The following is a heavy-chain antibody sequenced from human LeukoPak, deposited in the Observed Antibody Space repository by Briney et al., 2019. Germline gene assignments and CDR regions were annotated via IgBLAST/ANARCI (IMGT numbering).Heavy chain of an antibody. CDR2: ISSTSRTL. D-gene: IGHD3-3*01. Sequence: PGGSLRLSCAASGFTFSSYNMNWVRQAPGEGLEWVSYISSTSRTLYYADSVKGRFTISRDNAKNSLYLQMNSLRAEDTAVYFCARDRCGDDDFWSGYYTNYFDPGGQGTLVTVSS. CDR1: GFTFSSYN. V-gene: IGHV3-48*01. J-gene: IGHJ5*02. CDR3: ARDRCGDDDFWSGYYTNYFDP.